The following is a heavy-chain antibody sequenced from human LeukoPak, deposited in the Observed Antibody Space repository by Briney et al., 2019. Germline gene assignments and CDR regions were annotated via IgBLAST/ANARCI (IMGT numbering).Heavy chain of an antibody. V-gene: IGHV3-11*01. D-gene: IGHD3-9*01. Sequence: GGPLTLLCAASGFTFSHYNMNGLRQAPGKGREGVSYITNGGSTIHHADSVKGRFTISRDNAKKTLYLQMNSLRAEDTAVYYCARSIGLTGGGVDVWGQGTTVTVSS. CDR3: ARSIGLTGGGVDV. J-gene: IGHJ6*02. CDR1: GFTFSHYN. CDR2: ITNGGSTI.